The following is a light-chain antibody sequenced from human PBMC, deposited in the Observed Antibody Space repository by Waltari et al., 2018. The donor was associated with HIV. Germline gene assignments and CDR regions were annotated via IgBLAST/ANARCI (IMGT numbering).Light chain of an antibody. CDR1: SSDVGGYNY. CDR2: DVS. Sequence: QSALTQPRSVSGSPGQSVTISCTGTSSDVGGYNYVSWYQQHPGKAPKPMISDVSKRPSGVPDRFSGSKSGNTASLTISGLQAEDEADYYCCSYAGSYTFVFGGGTKLTVL. J-gene: IGLJ2*01. CDR3: CSYAGSYTFV. V-gene: IGLV2-11*01.